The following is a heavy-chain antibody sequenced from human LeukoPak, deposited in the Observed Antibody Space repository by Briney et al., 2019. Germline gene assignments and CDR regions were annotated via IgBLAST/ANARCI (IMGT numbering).Heavy chain of an antibody. D-gene: IGHD3-3*01. J-gene: IGHJ4*02. Sequence: PSQTLSLTCTVSGGSISSGSYYWSWIRQPAGKGLEWIGRIYTSGSTSYNPSLKSRVTISVDTSKNQFSLKLSSVTAADTAVYYCASTYYDFWSGPLNYFDYWGQGTLVTVSS. CDR1: GGSISSGSYY. CDR2: IYTSGST. V-gene: IGHV4-61*02. CDR3: ASTYYDFWSGPLNYFDY.